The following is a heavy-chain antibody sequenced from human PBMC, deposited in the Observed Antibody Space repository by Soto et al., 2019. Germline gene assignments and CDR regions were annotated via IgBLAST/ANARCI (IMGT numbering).Heavy chain of an antibody. CDR2: ISSSSCYI. D-gene: IGHD5-18*01. Sequence: GSLRLSCAASGFTLSSHSINWVRQAPGKGLEWVSSISSSSCYIYYADSVKGRFTISRDNAKNSLYLQMNSLRAEDTAVYYCAREGYSYVNWFDPWGQGTLVTVSS. V-gene: IGHV3-21*01. J-gene: IGHJ5*02. CDR3: AREGYSYVNWFDP. CDR1: GFTLSSHS.